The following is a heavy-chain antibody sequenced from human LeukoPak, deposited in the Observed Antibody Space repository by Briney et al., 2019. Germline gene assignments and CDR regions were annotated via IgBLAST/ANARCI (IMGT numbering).Heavy chain of an antibody. Sequence: GGSLRLSCAASGFTFSSYDMSWVRQAPGKGLEWVSGINKSGGGTYYADSVKGRFTMSRDNSKNTLFLQMNSPRAEDTAVYYCAKVTWSSSGSDYWGQGTLVTVSS. J-gene: IGHJ4*02. V-gene: IGHV3-23*01. CDR2: INKSGGGT. D-gene: IGHD6-19*01. CDR3: AKVTWSSSGSDY. CDR1: GFTFSSYD.